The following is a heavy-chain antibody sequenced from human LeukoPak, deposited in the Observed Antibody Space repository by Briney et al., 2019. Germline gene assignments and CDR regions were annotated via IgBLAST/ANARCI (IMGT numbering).Heavy chain of an antibody. CDR1: GFTFSSYG. D-gene: IGHD6-13*01. CDR2: ISYDGSNK. J-gene: IGHJ6*02. Sequence: GRSLRLSCAASGFTFSSYGMHWVRQAPGKGLEWVAVISYDGSNKYYADSVKGRFTISRDNSKNTLYLQMNSLRAEDTAVYYCARDRRAGNYYYYGMDVWGQGTTVTVSS. CDR3: ARDRRAGNYYYYGMDV. V-gene: IGHV3-30*03.